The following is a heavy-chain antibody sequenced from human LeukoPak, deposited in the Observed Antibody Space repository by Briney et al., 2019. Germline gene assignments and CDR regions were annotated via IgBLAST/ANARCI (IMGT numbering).Heavy chain of an antibody. D-gene: IGHD3-10*01. CDR2: MNPNSGNT. Sequence: SVKVSCKASGYTFTSYDINWVRQATGQGLEWMGWMNPNSGNTGYAQKFQGRVTITRNTSISTAYMELSSLRSEDTAVYYCARAPRITMVRGVIYWFDPWGQGTLVTVSS. CDR1: GYTFTSYD. CDR3: ARAPRITMVRGVIYWFDP. V-gene: IGHV1-8*03. J-gene: IGHJ5*02.